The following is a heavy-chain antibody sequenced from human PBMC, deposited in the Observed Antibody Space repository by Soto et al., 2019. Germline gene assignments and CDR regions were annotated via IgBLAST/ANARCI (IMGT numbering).Heavy chain of an antibody. J-gene: IGHJ4*02. D-gene: IGHD2-2*01. Sequence: PGGSLRLSRAASGFTFSSYAMSWVRQAPGKGLEWVSAISGSGGSTYYADSVKGRFTISRDNSKNTLYLQMNSLRAEDTAVYYCAKDFYALYYFDYWGQGTLVTVSS. CDR3: AKDFYALYYFDY. V-gene: IGHV3-23*01. CDR1: GFTFSSYA. CDR2: ISGSGGST.